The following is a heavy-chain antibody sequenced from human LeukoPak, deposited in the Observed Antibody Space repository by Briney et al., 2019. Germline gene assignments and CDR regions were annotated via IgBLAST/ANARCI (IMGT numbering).Heavy chain of an antibody. V-gene: IGHV4-38-2*01. J-gene: IGHJ5*02. D-gene: IGHD7-27*01. CDR2: IYYSGST. CDR3: ARINLPGGTNWFDP. CDR1: GYSISGDSISSDYF. Sequence: PSETLSLTCAVSGYSISGDSISSDYFRAWIRQPPGKGLEWIGSIYYSGSTYYNPSLKSRVTISVDTSKNQFSLKLNSVTAADTAVYYCARINLPGGTNWFDPWGQGTLVTVSS.